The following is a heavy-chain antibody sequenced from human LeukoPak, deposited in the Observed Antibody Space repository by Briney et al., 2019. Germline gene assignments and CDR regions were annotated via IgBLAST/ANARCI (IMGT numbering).Heavy chain of an antibody. Sequence: ASVKVSCKASGYIFTGYYMHWVRQAPGQGLEWMGWMNPNSGNTGYAQKFQGRVTMTRNTSISTAYMELSSLRSEDTAVYYCARGSGSYQEDYWGQGTLVTVSS. J-gene: IGHJ4*02. CDR3: ARGSGSYQEDY. D-gene: IGHD1-26*01. V-gene: IGHV1-8*02. CDR1: GYIFTGYY. CDR2: MNPNSGNT.